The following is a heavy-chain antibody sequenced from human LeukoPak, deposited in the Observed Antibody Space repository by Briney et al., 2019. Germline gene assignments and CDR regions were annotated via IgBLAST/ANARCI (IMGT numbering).Heavy chain of an antibody. Sequence: GGSLRLSCAASGFTVSINYMSWVRQAPGKGLEWVSVIYSGGSTYYADSVKGRFTISRDNSKNTLYLQMNSLRAEDTAVYYCARDIYGSGSYYIDYWGQGTLVTVSS. CDR1: GFTVSINY. D-gene: IGHD3-10*01. CDR3: ARDIYGSGSYYIDY. J-gene: IGHJ4*02. V-gene: IGHV3-66*01. CDR2: IYSGGST.